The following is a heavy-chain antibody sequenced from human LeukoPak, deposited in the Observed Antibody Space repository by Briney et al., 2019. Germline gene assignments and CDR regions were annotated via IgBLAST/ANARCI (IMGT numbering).Heavy chain of an antibody. CDR1: GFTVSNNY. Sequence: GGSLRLSCAASGFTVSNNYMSWVRQAPGKGLEWVSIIYSGGSTYYAGSVKGRFTISRDNSKNTLYLQMNSLRAEDTAVYYCARDRSYTVWRHYFDYWGKGTLVTVSP. CDR3: ARDRSYTVWRHYFDY. CDR2: IYSGGST. V-gene: IGHV3-66*01. J-gene: IGHJ4*02. D-gene: IGHD3-16*02.